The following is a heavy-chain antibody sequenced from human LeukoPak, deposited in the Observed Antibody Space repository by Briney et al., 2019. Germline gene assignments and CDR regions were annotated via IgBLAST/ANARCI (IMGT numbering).Heavy chain of an antibody. CDR1: GGSISSGGYY. CDR2: IYYSGST. D-gene: IGHD3-22*01. V-gene: IGHV4-31*03. J-gene: IGHJ1*01. CDR3: ARVYYDSSGYSYFQH. Sequence: SQTLSLTCTVSGGSISSGGYYWSWIRQHPGKGLEWIGYIYYSGSTYYNPSLKSRVTISVDTSKNQFSLKLSSVTAADTAVYYCARVYYDSSGYSYFQHWGQGTLVTVSS.